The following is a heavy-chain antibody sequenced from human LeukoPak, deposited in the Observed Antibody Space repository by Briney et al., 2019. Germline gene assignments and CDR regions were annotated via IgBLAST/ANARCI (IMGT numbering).Heavy chain of an antibody. Sequence: GGSLRLSCAASGFTFSTFAMSWVRQAPGKGPEWVSTISSSGGSTYYADSVKGRFTISRDNSKDTVFLQMNSLRAEDTAIYYCAKRDLGHWGQGTLVTVST. CDR2: ISSSGGST. J-gene: IGHJ4*02. V-gene: IGHV3-23*01. CDR3: AKRDLGH. CDR1: GFTFSTFA.